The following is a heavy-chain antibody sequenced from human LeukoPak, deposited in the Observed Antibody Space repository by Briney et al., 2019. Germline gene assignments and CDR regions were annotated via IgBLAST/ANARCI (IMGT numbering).Heavy chain of an antibody. CDR2: MSYDGSNK. CDR3: ARDRVGYCASISCFTFDN. D-gene: IGHD2-2*01. V-gene: IGHV3-33*01. J-gene: IGHJ4*02. Sequence: PGGSLRLSCAASGFTFNTHGMHWVRQAPGKGLEWVAVMSYDGSNKYYADSVKGRFTISRDNSKNMVYLEMNSLRAEDTAMYYCARDRVGYCASISCFTFDNWGQGTLVTVST. CDR1: GFTFNTHG.